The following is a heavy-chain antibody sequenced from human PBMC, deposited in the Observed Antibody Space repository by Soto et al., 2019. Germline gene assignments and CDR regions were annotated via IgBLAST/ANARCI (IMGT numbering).Heavy chain of an antibody. CDR3: AKDLTTVNTDGPFDY. Sequence: QVQLVESGGGVVQPGRSLRLSCAASGFTFSSYGMHWVRQAPGKGLEWVAVISYDGSNKYYADSVKGRFTISRDNSKNTLYLQMNSLRAEDTAVYYCAKDLTTVNTDGPFDYWGQGTLVTVSS. J-gene: IGHJ4*02. CDR1: GFTFSSYG. CDR2: ISYDGSNK. D-gene: IGHD4-17*01. V-gene: IGHV3-30*18.